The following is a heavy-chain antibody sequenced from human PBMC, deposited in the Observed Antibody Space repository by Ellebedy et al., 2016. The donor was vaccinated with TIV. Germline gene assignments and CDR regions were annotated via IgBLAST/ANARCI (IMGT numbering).Heavy chain of an antibody. V-gene: IGHV3-53*01. CDR2: IFTSDIT. CDR1: GFAVTSYY. J-gene: IGHJ4*02. D-gene: IGHD2-15*01. Sequence: PGGSLTLSCAASGFAVTSYYITWARQAPGKGLDWVSVIFTSDITSYADSVRGRFTISRDTYKNTVSLQMNSLRVEDTAIYYCAVVDFCWGQGTLVTVSS. CDR3: AVVDFC.